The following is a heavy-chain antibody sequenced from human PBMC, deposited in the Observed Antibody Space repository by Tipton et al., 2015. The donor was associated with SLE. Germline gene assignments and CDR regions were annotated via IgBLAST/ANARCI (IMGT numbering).Heavy chain of an antibody. D-gene: IGHD2-2*01. J-gene: IGHJ4*02. Sequence: TLSLTCTVSGGSISSSSYYWSWIRQPPGKGLEWIGYIYYSGSTNYNPSLKSRVTISVDTSKNQFSLKLSSVTAADTAVYYCARAGRDIVVVPAAMADYWGQGTLVTVSS. V-gene: IGHV4-61*01. CDR1: GGSISSSSYY. CDR3: ARAGRDIVVVPAAMADY. CDR2: IYYSGST.